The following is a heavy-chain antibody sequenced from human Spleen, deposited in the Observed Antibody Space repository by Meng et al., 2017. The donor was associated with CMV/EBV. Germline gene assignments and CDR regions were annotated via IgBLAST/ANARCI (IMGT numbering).Heavy chain of an antibody. V-gene: IGHV3-30-3*01. CDR2: ISYDGTNK. CDR3: ARIGYCSNTSCQTYGMDV. D-gene: IGHD2-2*01. Sequence: GGSLRLSCAASGFTFSIYAVHWVRQAPGKGLEWVALISYDGTNKYYADSVKGRFTVSRDNSKNTLYLQMNSLRVEDTAVYYCARIGYCSNTSCQTYGMDVWGQGTTVTVSS. J-gene: IGHJ6*02. CDR1: GFTFSIYA.